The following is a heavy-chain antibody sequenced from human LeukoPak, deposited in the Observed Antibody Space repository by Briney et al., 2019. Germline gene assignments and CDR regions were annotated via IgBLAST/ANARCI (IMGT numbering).Heavy chain of an antibody. J-gene: IGHJ4*02. CDR3: ARDRVGSRWPRPWYFEF. Sequence: ASVKVSCKPSGYTFTGYYLHWVRQAPGQALEWMGWMNLNTGATAYSHNFQGRVAMSRDTSIGTAYMDLSSLTSDHTAVYYCARDRVGSRWPRPWYFEFWGQGTLVTVSS. CDR1: GYTFTGYY. V-gene: IGHV1-2*07. CDR2: MNLNTGAT. D-gene: IGHD5/OR15-5a*01.